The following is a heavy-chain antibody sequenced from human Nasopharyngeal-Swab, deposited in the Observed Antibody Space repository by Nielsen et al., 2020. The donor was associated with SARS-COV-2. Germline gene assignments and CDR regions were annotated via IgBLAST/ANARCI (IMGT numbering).Heavy chain of an antibody. J-gene: IGHJ5*02. Sequence: SETLSLTCTVSGGPISSYYWSWIRQPPGKGLEWIGYIYYSGSTNYNPSLKSRVTISVDTSKNQFSLKLSSVTAADTAVYYCARDQVYCSGGSCYPYNWFDPWGQGTLVTVSS. CDR3: ARDQVYCSGGSCYPYNWFDP. V-gene: IGHV4-59*01. CDR2: IYYSGST. D-gene: IGHD2-15*01. CDR1: GGPISSYY.